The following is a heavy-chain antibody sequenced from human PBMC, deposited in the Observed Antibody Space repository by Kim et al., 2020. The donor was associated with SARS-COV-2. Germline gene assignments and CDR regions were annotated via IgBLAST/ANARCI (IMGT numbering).Heavy chain of an antibody. CDR2: MNPNSGNT. Sequence: ASVKVSCKTSGYTFSSHDINWVRQASGQGLEWMGWMNPNSGNTGYAQKFQGRVTMTTNLSKSTAFMELSSLRSGDTAVYYCARRRTDGTRSYGLDVWGQGTTVTVS. CDR1: GYTFSSHD. V-gene: IGHV1-8*01. J-gene: IGHJ6*02. CDR3: ARRRTDGTRSYGLDV. D-gene: IGHD6-13*01.